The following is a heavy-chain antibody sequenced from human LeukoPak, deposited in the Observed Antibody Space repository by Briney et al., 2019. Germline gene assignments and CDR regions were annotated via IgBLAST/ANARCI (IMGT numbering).Heavy chain of an antibody. CDR2: IFYSGST. CDR1: GGSISSSSHY. CDR3: ARVRRFYYDSSTKGAFDI. Sequence: SETLSLTCTVSGGSISSSSHYWGWIRQPPGKGLEWIGSIFYSGSTYYNPSLKSRVTISVDTSKKQFSLKLSSVTAADTAVYYCARVRRFYYDSSTKGAFDIWGQGTMVTVSS. V-gene: IGHV4-39*07. D-gene: IGHD3-22*01. J-gene: IGHJ3*02.